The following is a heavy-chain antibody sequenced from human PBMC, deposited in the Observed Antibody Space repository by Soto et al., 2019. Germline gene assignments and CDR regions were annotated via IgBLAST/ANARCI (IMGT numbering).Heavy chain of an antibody. J-gene: IGHJ3*02. V-gene: IGHV4-38-2*02. CDR1: GYSISSGYY. D-gene: IGHD1-26*01. CDR3: ARDGVSGSHGDAFDI. CDR2: IYHSGSN. Sequence: SETLSLTCAVSGYSISSGYYWGWIRQPPGKGLEWIGSIYHSGSNYYNPSLKSRVTISVDTSKNQFSLKLSSVTAADTAVYYCARDGVSGSHGDAFDIWGQGTMVTVSS.